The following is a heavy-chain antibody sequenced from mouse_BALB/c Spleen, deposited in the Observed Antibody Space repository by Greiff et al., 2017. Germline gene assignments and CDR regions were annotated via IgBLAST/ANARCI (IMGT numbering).Heavy chain of an antibody. Sequence: QVQLQQPGAELVKPGTSVKLSCKASGYNFTSYWINWVKLRPGQGLEWIGDIYPGSGSTNYNEKFKSKATLTVDTSSSTAYMQLSSLASEDSALYYCARAGPYAMDYWGQGTSVTVSS. CDR2: IYPGSGST. CDR3: ARAGPYAMDY. V-gene: IGHV1-55*01. CDR1: GYNFTSYW. J-gene: IGHJ4*01.